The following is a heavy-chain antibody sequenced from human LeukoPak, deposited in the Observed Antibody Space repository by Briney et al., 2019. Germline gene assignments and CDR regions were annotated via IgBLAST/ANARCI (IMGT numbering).Heavy chain of an antibody. CDR2: IIPILGIA. Sequence: SVKVSCKASGGTFSSYAISWVRQAPGQGLEWVGRIIPILGIANYAQKFQGRVTITADKSTSTAYMELSSLRSEDTAVYYYARDLFYSGYYYRSPVKDAFDIWGQGTMVTVSS. CDR1: GGTFSSYA. V-gene: IGHV1-69*04. CDR3: ARDLFYSGYYYRSPVKDAFDI. D-gene: IGHD3-22*01. J-gene: IGHJ3*02.